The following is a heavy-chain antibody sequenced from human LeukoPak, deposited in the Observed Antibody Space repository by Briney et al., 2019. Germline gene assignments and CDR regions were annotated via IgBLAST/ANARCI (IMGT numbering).Heavy chain of an antibody. CDR3: ARDHAISVAGSGLDY. D-gene: IGHD6-19*01. J-gene: IGHJ4*02. CDR1: GFSFSSCA. V-gene: IGHV3-30*14. Sequence: GGSLRLSCAASGFSFSSCAMSWVRQAPGKGLQWVAYISDDGRKKYYADSVKGRFTISRDNSKNTLYLQMNSLRAEDAAVYYCARDHAISVAGSGLDYWGQGTLVTVSA. CDR2: ISDDGRKK.